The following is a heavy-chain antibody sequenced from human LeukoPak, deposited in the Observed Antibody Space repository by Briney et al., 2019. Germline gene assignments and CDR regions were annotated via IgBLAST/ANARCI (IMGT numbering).Heavy chain of an antibody. D-gene: IGHD5-12*01. Sequence: ASVKVSCKPSGYTFTDYYMHWVRQAPGQGLEWMGWINPNNGGTKYAQKFQGRVTMTRDTSIGTGYMELSRLRSDDTAVYYCARMGGGYDFTIDYWGQGTVVTVSS. V-gene: IGHV1-2*02. CDR3: ARMGGGYDFTIDY. CDR2: INPNNGGT. J-gene: IGHJ4*02. CDR1: GYTFTDYY.